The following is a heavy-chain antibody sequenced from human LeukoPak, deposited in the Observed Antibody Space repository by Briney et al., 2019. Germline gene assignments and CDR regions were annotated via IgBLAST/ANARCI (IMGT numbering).Heavy chain of an antibody. Sequence: SETLSLTCTVSGGSISSYYWSWIRQPAGKGLEWIGRIYTSGSTNYNPSLNSRVTMSVDTSKNQFSLKLSSVTAADTAVYYCARDPNYYDSSGYSDWGQGTLVTVSS. V-gene: IGHV4-4*07. CDR2: IYTSGST. D-gene: IGHD3-22*01. CDR1: GGSISSYY. CDR3: ARDPNYYDSSGYSD. J-gene: IGHJ4*02.